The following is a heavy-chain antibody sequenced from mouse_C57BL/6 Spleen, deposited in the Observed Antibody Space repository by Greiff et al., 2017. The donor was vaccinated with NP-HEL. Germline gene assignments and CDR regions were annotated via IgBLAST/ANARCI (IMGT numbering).Heavy chain of an antibody. CDR3: ARTKGPTTVVSAVAY. V-gene: IGHV1-64*01. CDR1: GYTFTSYW. D-gene: IGHD1-1*01. Sequence: QVQLQQPGAELVKPGASVKLSCKASGYTFTSYWMHWVKQRPGQGLEWIGMIHPNSGSINYNEKFKSKATLTVDKSSSTAYMQLSSLTSEDSAVYYCARTKGPTTVVSAVAYWGQGTLVTVSA. CDR2: IHPNSGSI. J-gene: IGHJ3*01.